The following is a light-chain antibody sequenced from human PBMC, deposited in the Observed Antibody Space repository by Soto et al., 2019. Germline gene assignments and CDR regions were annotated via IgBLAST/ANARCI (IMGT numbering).Light chain of an antibody. Sequence: ETVMTHSKATLSLSPGERATLSCSASRDISNNLAWYHQKPGQAPRLLIYDASRRATGIPDRFSGSGSGTDFSLTISRLEPEDFAVYYCQQYGSSPPWTFGQGTKVDI. J-gene: IGKJ1*01. CDR2: DAS. CDR1: RDISNN. V-gene: IGKV3-20*01. CDR3: QQYGSSPPWT.